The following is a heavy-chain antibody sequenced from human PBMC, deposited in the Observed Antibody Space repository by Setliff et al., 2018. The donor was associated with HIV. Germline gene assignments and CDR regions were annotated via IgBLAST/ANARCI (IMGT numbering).Heavy chain of an antibody. J-gene: IGHJ6*03. V-gene: IGHV1-69*13. CDR3: AKGGYYDSTGYYYYYLYYLDE. Sequence: SVKVSCKASGDTFSSYVITWVRQAPGQGLEWMGGIIPVFGTANYAQRFQGRVTITADESTSTAYMELLSLRTDDTAVYYCAKGGYYDSTGYYYYYLYYLDEWGKGTTVTVSS. CDR1: GDTFSSYV. D-gene: IGHD3-22*01. CDR2: IIPVFGTA.